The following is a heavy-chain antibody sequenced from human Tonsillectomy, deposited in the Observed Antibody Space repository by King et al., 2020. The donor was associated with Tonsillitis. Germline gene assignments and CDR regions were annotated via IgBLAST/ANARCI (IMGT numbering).Heavy chain of an antibody. Sequence: DVQLVESGGGLVKPGGSLRLSCAASGFTFSNAWMSWVRQAPGKGLEWVGRIKSKTDGGTRDYAAPVKGRFTISRDDSKNTLYLQMNNLKTEDTAVYYCTTDSDDILTDYYYGMDVWGRGTTVTVSS. CDR3: TTDSDDILTDYYYGMDV. CDR2: IKSKTDGGTR. V-gene: IGHV3-15*01. J-gene: IGHJ6*02. CDR1: GFTFSNAW. D-gene: IGHD3-9*01.